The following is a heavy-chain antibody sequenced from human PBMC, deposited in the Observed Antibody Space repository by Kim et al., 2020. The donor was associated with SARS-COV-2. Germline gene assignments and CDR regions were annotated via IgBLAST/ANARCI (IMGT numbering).Heavy chain of an antibody. D-gene: IGHD5-12*01. Sequence: ASVKVSCKASGYTFTSYGISWVRQAPGQGLEWMGWISAYNGNTNYAQKLQGRVTMTTDTSTSTAYMELRSLRSDDTAVYYCARAQPVRDGYNFGFDEARKNAFDIWGQGTMVTVSS. CDR2: ISAYNGNT. J-gene: IGHJ3*02. V-gene: IGHV1-18*04. CDR3: ARAQPVRDGYNFGFDEARKNAFDI. CDR1: GYTFTSYG.